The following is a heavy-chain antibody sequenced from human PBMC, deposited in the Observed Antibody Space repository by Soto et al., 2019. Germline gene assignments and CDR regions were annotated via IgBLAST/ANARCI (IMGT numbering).Heavy chain of an antibody. V-gene: IGHV1-18*01. Sequence: QVQLVQSGGELRKPGASVKVSCKASGYTFTDNSITWVRQAPGQGLEWMGWINTDTGATRSTQKFQDRVTMTTDTSTSTAYLELTGLRSDDTAIYYCARGGSYAVDFWGQGTLVAVSS. CDR1: GYTFTDNS. CDR3: ARGGSYAVDF. CDR2: INTDTGAT. D-gene: IGHD2-15*01. J-gene: IGHJ4*02.